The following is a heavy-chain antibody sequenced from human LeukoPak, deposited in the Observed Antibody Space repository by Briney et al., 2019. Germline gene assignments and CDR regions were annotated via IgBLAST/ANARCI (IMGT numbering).Heavy chain of an antibody. V-gene: IGHV1-18*01. Sequence: ASVKVSCKASGYTFTSYGISWVRQAPGQGLEWMGWISAYNGNTNYAQKLQGRVTMTTDTSTSTAYMELRGLSSDDKAVYYCAREFLRYFEARLDYWGQGTLVTVSS. CDR2: ISAYNGNT. D-gene: IGHD3-9*01. J-gene: IGHJ4*02. CDR1: GYTFTSYG. CDR3: AREFLRYFEARLDY.